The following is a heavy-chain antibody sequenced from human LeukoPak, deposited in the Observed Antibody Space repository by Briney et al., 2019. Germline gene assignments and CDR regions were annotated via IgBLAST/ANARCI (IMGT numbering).Heavy chain of an antibody. Sequence: GGSLRLSCAASGFTFSSYAMHWVRQAPGKGLEWVAVISYDGSNKYYADSVKGRFTISRDNSKNTLYLQMNSLRAEDTAVYYCARGGGYYDILTGYSYYFDYWGQGTLVTVSS. D-gene: IGHD3-9*01. CDR2: ISYDGSNK. J-gene: IGHJ4*02. CDR1: GFTFSSYA. CDR3: ARGGGYYDILTGYSYYFDY. V-gene: IGHV3-30*04.